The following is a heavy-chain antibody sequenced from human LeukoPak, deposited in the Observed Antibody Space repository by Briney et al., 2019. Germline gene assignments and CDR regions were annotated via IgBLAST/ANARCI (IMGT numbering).Heavy chain of an antibody. CDR3: AKVKAVLVDAFDI. Sequence: GGSLRFSCAASGFTFSSYGISWVRQAPGKGLEWVSAISGSGGSTYYADSVKGRFTISRDNSKNTLYLQMNSLRAEDTAVYYCAKVKAVLVDAFDIWGQGTMVTVSS. CDR1: GFTFSSYG. J-gene: IGHJ3*02. V-gene: IGHV3-23*01. D-gene: IGHD2-8*02. CDR2: ISGSGGST.